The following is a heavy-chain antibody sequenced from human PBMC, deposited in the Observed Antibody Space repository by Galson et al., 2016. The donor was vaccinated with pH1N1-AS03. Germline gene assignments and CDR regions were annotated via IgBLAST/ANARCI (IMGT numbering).Heavy chain of an antibody. J-gene: IGHJ6*04. D-gene: IGHD2-2*01. Sequence: QSGAEVKKPGESLQISCKGSGYNFTNHWIAWVRQMPGKGLEWMGFIYPVDSDTRYSPSLQGQVTISADKSVTTAYLQWSSLKASDTARYYCAIHREYQVLSSAMDVCGKGTTVTVSS. CDR3: AIHREYQVLSSAMDV. CDR2: IYPVDSDT. V-gene: IGHV5-51*01. CDR1: GYNFTNHW.